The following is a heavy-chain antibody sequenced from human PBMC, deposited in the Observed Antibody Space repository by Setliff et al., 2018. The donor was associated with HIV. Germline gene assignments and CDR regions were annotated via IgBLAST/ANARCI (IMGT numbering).Heavy chain of an antibody. J-gene: IGHJ4*02. Sequence: SETLSLTCTVSGGSISSSSYYWGWIRQPPGKGLEWIGSIYYSGSTYYNPSLKSRVTISVDTSRNQFSLKLTSVTAADTATYYCARGVNFDYWGQGTQVTVSS. V-gene: IGHV4-39*07. CDR3: ARGVNFDY. CDR2: IYYSGST. D-gene: IGHD3-3*01. CDR1: GGSISSSSYY.